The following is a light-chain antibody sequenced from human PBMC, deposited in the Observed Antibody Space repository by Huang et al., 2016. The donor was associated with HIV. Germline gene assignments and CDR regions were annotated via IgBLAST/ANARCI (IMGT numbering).Light chain of an antibody. Sequence: DIQMTQTPSSLSASVGDRVTITCRASQSISSYLNWYQQKPGKAPNLLIYATSTLTSGGPSRFSGSGSGTDFTLTISSLQPEDFATYYCQQTYRTPPWTFGQGTKVEIK. CDR2: ATS. CDR1: QSISSY. V-gene: IGKV1-39*01. CDR3: QQTYRTPPWT. J-gene: IGKJ1*01.